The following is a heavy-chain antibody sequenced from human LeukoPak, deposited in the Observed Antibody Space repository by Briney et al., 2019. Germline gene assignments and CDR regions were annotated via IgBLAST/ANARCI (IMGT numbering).Heavy chain of an antibody. CDR1: GFTFSSYW. J-gene: IGHJ4*02. D-gene: IGHD3-16*02. CDR3: ARDVVSYDYVWGRYRTVDY. CDR2: IKQDGSEK. V-gene: IGHV3-7*01. Sequence: QPGGSLRLSCAASGFTFSSYWMSWVRQAPGKGLEWVANIKQDGSEKYYVDSVKGRFTISRDNAKNSLYLQMNSLRAEDTAVYYCARDVVSYDYVWGRYRTVDYWGQGTLVTVSS.